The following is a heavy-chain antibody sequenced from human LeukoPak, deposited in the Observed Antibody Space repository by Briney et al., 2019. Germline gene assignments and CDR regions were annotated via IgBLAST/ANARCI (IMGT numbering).Heavy chain of an antibody. Sequence: GGSLRLSCAGSGFTFSSYAMSWVRQAPGKGLELVSAISDTGATTYDADSVKGRFTISRDNSRSTLYLQMNSLRAEDTALYYCAKDTSIGRYCTNGVCSPFDYWGQGTLVTVPS. CDR2: ISDTGATT. J-gene: IGHJ4*02. V-gene: IGHV3-23*01. CDR1: GFTFSSYA. CDR3: AKDTSIGRYCTNGVCSPFDY. D-gene: IGHD2-8*01.